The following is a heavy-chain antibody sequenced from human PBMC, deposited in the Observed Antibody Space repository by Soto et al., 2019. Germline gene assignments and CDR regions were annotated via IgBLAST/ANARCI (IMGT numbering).Heavy chain of an antibody. CDR1: GFTFSSYG. Sequence: PGGSLRLSCAASGFTFSSYGIHWVRQAPGKGLEWVAVISHDGSNKYYADPLKGRFTISRDNAKNRLYLQMNSLRPEDTAVYYCAKVIRLRFFDWLPDFWGQGTLVTV. D-gene: IGHD3-9*01. CDR2: ISHDGSNK. V-gene: IGHV3-30*18. CDR3: AKVIRLRFFDWLPDF. J-gene: IGHJ4*02.